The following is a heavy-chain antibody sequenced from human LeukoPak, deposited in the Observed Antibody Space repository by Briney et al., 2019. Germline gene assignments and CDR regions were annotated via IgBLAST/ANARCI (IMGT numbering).Heavy chain of an antibody. CDR3: ARVRRPKSGYYYGMDV. J-gene: IGHJ6*02. Sequence: SQTLSLTCTVSGGSISSGSYYWSWIRQPAGKGLEWIGRIYTSGSTNYIPSLKSRVTISVDTSKNQFSLKLSSVTAADTAVYYCARVRRPKSGYYYGMDVWGQGTTVTVSS. D-gene: IGHD1-1*01. CDR1: GGSISSGSYY. V-gene: IGHV4-61*02. CDR2: IYTSGST.